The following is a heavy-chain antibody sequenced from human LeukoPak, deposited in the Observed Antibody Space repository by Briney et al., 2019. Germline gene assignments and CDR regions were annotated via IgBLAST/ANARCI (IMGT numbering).Heavy chain of an antibody. Sequence: PSETLSLTCTVSGYSITSGYYWGWIRPSPGKGLGWIGNIYHSGTTYYNPSLKSRVTISVDTSKNQFSLKLSSVTAADTAVYYCARALGVPAATRDWGQGTLVTVSS. CDR2: IYHSGTT. CDR1: GYSITSGYY. D-gene: IGHD2-2*01. J-gene: IGHJ4*02. V-gene: IGHV4-38-2*02. CDR3: ARALGVPAATRD.